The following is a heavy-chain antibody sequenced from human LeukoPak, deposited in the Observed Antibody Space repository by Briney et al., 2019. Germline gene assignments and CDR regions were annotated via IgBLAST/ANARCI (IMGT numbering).Heavy chain of an antibody. Sequence: GGSLRLSCAASGFTFISYAIHWVRQAPGKGLEWVAVISFHGTDSFYADSVKGRFTISRDNSKNTLYLQMSSLRADDTAVYYCAKDLDGYWGQGTPVTVSS. V-gene: IGHV3-30*04. CDR3: AKDLDGY. D-gene: IGHD5/OR15-5a*01. CDR1: GFTFISYA. CDR2: ISFHGTDS. J-gene: IGHJ4*02.